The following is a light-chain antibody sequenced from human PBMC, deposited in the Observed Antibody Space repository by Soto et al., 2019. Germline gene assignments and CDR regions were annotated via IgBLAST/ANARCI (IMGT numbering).Light chain of an antibody. V-gene: IGKV3-15*01. CDR3: QQYNNWPPGGT. CDR1: QSVGKY. CDR2: GAS. Sequence: EIVMTQSPATLALSPRERATLSSRASQSVGKYLVWYQQKPGKATRLLIYGASTRATAIPARFSGSGSGTEFTLTISSLQSEDFAVSYCQQYNNWPPGGTFGQGTKVDIK. J-gene: IGKJ1*01.